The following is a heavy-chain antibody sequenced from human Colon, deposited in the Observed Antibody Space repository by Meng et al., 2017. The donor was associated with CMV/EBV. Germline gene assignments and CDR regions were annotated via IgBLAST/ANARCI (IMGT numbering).Heavy chain of an antibody. Sequence: SGGSFSRYSWTWIRQTPGKGLEWIGEINHNGDTNYNPSLKSRATILVDTSKNQLSLNLSSVTAADTAVYYCARGLLTRLRPTNWFDLWGQGALVTVSS. CDR1: GGSFSRYS. D-gene: IGHD2-15*01. CDR3: ARGLLTRLRPTNWFDL. CDR2: INHNGDT. J-gene: IGHJ5*02. V-gene: IGHV4-34*01.